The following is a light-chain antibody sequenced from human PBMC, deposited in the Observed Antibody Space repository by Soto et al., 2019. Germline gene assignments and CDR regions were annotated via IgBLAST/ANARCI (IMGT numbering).Light chain of an antibody. CDR3: QQRTNWPIT. CDR2: DAS. V-gene: IGKV3-11*01. CDR1: QSVGTY. Sequence: EIVLTQSPANLSLSPGERATLSCRASQSVGTYLAWYQQKPGQAPRLLISDASNRATGIPARFSGSGSGADFTLTISSLEPEDFAVYYCQQRTNWPITFGQGTRLEIK. J-gene: IGKJ5*01.